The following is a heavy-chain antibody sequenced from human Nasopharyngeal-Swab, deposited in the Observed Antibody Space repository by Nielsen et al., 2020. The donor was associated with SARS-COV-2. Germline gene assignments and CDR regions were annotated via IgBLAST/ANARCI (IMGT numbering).Heavy chain of an antibody. CDR3: ARDNESGDYYAYDI. J-gene: IGHJ3*02. V-gene: IGHV1-18*01. Sequence: ASVKVSCKASGYTLITFGITWVRQAPGQGLEWMGWISAYNGNTNYAQKFQDRVTMTTDTSTTTAYMELRGLKTDDTAVHYCARDNESGDYYAYDIWGQGTTVTVSS. D-gene: IGHD4-17*01. CDR1: GYTLITFG. CDR2: ISAYNGNT.